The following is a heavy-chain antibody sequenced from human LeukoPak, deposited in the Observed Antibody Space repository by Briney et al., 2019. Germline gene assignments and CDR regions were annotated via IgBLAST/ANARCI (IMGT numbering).Heavy chain of an antibody. J-gene: IGHJ4*02. CDR2: IRGSGRNT. D-gene: IGHD3-10*01. Sequence: GGSLRLSCVVSGFTLSTYAMSWVRQAPGKGLEWVAFIRGSGRNTYYADAVKGRFTISRDNFRNTLSLQMNSLRPDDTAIYYCAKDEGVVLSTSFDFGHWGQGTLVAVSS. CDR3: AKDEGVVLSTSFDFGH. V-gene: IGHV3-23*01. CDR1: GFTLSTYA.